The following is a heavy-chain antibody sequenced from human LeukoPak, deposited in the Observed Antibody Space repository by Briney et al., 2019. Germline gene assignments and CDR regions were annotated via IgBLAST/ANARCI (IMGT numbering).Heavy chain of an antibody. J-gene: IGHJ4*02. Sequence: GGSLRLSCAASGFTFSSYNMNWVPQAPEKGLEWVSSISSSSSYIYYADSVKGRFTISRDNAKNSLYLQMNSLRAEDTALYYCARASWSYFIDYWGQGTLVTVSS. V-gene: IGHV3-21*01. D-gene: IGHD2/OR15-2a*01. CDR1: GFTFSSYN. CDR3: ARASWSYFIDY. CDR2: ISSSSSYI.